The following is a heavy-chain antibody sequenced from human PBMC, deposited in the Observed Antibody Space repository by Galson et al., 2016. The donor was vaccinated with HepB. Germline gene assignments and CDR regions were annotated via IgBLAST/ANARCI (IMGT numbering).Heavy chain of an antibody. CDR2: IYRGGRT. Sequence: SLRLSCAASGFTVSNNYMSWVRQAPGKGLEGVSVIYRGGRTYYTDSVKGRFTISRDSSKNTLYLQINSLRAEDTAVYYCARHPQNNLWGQGTLVTVSS. D-gene: IGHD1/OR15-1a*01. CDR3: ARHPQNNL. V-gene: IGHV3-53*01. CDR1: GFTVSNNY. J-gene: IGHJ1*01.